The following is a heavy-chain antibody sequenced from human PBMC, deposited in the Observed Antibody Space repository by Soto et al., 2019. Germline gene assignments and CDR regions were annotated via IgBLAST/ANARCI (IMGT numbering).Heavy chain of an antibody. CDR1: GGTFSSYT. J-gene: IGHJ2*01. CDR3: WRDKEGFAL. CDR2: IIPILGIT. V-gene: IGHV1-69*02. D-gene: IGHD3-10*01. Sequence: QVQLVHSGAEVKEPGSSVKVSCKASGGTFSSYTISWVRQTPGQGLEWMGKIIPILGITNHAQKFQGRVTITAGKSSSTDDIELSSLRSADTAVYYCWRDKEGFALWGRGTLVTVSS.